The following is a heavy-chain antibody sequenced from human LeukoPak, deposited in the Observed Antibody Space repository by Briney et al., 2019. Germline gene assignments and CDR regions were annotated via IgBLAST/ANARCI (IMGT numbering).Heavy chain of an antibody. CDR2: INRSGST. CDR3: ARGPIGAAAGLGY. J-gene: IGHJ4*02. Sequence: SETLSLTCAVYGGSFSGYYWSWIRQPPGKGLEWIGEINRSGSTNYNPSLKSRVTISVDTSKNQFSLKLSSVTAADTAVYYRARGPIGAAAGLGYWGQGTLVTVSS. V-gene: IGHV4-34*01. D-gene: IGHD6-13*01. CDR1: GGSFSGYY.